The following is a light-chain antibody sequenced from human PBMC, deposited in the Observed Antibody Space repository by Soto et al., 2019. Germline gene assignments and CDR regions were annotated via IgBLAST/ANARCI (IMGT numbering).Light chain of an antibody. V-gene: IGLV2-14*02. CDR3: TSYIGGNTL. CDR1: SSDVGGYNP. CDR2: EGT. Sequence: QSVLTQPASVSGSPGQSIILSCTGTSSDVGGYNPVSWYQHHPGKAPKLIIYEGTKRPSGISNRFSGSTSGKTASLSISGLQDEDEDDYYCTSYIGGNTLFSGGTKVTVL. J-gene: IGLJ2*01.